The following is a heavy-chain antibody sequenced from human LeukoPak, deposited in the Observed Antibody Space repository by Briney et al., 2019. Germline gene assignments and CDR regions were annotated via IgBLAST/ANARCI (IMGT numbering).Heavy chain of an antibody. CDR3: AGGRGYSYGPKEP. Sequence: ASVKVSCKASGYTFTSYAMHWERQAPGQRLEWMGWINAGNGNTKYSQKFQGRVTITRDTSASTAYMELSSLRSEDTAVYYCAGGRGYSYGPKEPWGQGTLVTVSS. V-gene: IGHV1-3*01. J-gene: IGHJ5*02. D-gene: IGHD5-18*01. CDR2: INAGNGNT. CDR1: GYTFTSYA.